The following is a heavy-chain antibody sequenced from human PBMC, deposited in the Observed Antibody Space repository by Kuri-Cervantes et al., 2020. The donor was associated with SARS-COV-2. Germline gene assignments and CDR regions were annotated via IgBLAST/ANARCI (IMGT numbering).Heavy chain of an antibody. Sequence: GESLKIPCAASGFTFSTYGMHWVRQAPGKGLEWVAVISYDGSNKYYTDSVKGRFTISRDNPMNTLYLQMNSLRAEDTAVYFCARDKSDWDNYNFAMDLWGQGTTVTVSS. CDR3: ARDKSDWDNYNFAMDL. D-gene: IGHD2-21*01. CDR1: GFTFSTYG. CDR2: ISYDGSNK. V-gene: IGHV3-30*03. J-gene: IGHJ6*02.